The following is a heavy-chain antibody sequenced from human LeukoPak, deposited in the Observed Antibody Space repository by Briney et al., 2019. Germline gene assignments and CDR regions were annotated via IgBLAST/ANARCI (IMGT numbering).Heavy chain of an antibody. Sequence: SETLSLTCTVSDDSITMYYWAWIRQPPGKGLEWIGYVDHTGSTKFNPSLNGRVSISRDTSKNFFSLRLRSVTAADTAVYFCARGRVSSSTWYSTYYYFFYMDFWGKGTTVTVSS. V-gene: IGHV4-59*01. CDR1: DDSITMYY. D-gene: IGHD4-11*01. J-gene: IGHJ6*03. CDR2: VDHTGST. CDR3: ARGRVSSSTWYSTYYYFFYMDF.